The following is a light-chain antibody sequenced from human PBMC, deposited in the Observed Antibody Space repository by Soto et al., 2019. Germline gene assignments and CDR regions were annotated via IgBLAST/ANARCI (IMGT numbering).Light chain of an antibody. CDR1: QSISDT. CDR2: GAS. Sequence: EIVMTQSPATLSVSPGGRATLSCRASQSISDTLAWYQQKPGQAPRLLIHGASTRATGFPGRFSGSGSGTDFTLTISSLEPEDFAVYYCQQRSNWPTITFGQGTRLEIK. V-gene: IGKV3-15*01. J-gene: IGKJ5*01. CDR3: QQRSNWPTIT.